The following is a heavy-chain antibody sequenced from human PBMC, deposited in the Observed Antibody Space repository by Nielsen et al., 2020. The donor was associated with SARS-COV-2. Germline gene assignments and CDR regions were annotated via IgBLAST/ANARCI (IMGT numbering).Heavy chain of an antibody. D-gene: IGHD3-9*01. CDR1: VGPFSDYS. CDR2: INYSGSA. Sequence: SETLSLTCAVYVGPFSDYSWSWIRQPPGKGLEWVGEINYSGSANYNPSLKSRVTISVDTSKNQFSLKLSSVTAADTAVYYCARVGPLSGYYHDYWGQGTLVTVSS. J-gene: IGHJ4*02. V-gene: IGHV4-34*01. CDR3: ARVGPLSGYYHDY.